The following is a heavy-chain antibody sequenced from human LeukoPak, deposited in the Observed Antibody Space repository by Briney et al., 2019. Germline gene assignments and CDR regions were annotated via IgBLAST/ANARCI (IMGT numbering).Heavy chain of an antibody. CDR3: ARGGWFFDP. CDR2: IKQDGSEK. V-gene: IGHV3-7*05. J-gene: IGHJ5*02. D-gene: IGHD3-10*01. Sequence: GGSLRLSCAASGFTFSSYWMSWVRQAPGKGLEWVANIKQDGSEKYYVYSVKGRFTISRDNAKNSLFLQMNNLRAEDTAVYHCARGGWFFDPWGQGTLVTVSS. CDR1: GFTFSSYW.